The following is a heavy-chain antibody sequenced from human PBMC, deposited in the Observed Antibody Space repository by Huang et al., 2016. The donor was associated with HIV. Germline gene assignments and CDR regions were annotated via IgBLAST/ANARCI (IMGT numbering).Heavy chain of an antibody. D-gene: IGHD3-16*01. V-gene: IGHV4-34*01. CDR3: ARVKRGHGYAWDYYGLDV. Sequence: QVQLHQWGAGLVKPSETLSLTCAVYGGSFTDYHWSWVRQPQGKGLVWIGDINDNGNNNNNPALKGRVIMSIDTSKNQFSLKMWSATAADTAVYYCARVKRGHGYAWDYYGLDVWGQGTTVFVS. CDR2: INDNGNN. CDR1: GGSFTDYH. J-gene: IGHJ6*02.